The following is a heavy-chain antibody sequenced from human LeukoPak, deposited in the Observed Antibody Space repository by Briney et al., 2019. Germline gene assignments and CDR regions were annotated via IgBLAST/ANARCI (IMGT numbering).Heavy chain of an antibody. Sequence: GGSLRLSCTASGFTFGDYAMSWFRQAPGKGLEWVGFIRSKAYGGTTEYAASVKGRFTISRDDSKSIAYLRMNSLKTEDTAVYYCTRSLKVPGRYCSGGSCYSGRDYWGQGTLVTVSS. CDR1: GFTFGDYA. J-gene: IGHJ4*02. CDR3: TRSLKVPGRYCSGGSCYSGRDY. D-gene: IGHD2-15*01. V-gene: IGHV3-49*03. CDR2: IRSKAYGGTT.